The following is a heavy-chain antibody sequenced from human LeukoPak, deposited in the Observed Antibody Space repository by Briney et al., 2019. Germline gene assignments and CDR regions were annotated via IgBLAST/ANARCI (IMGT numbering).Heavy chain of an antibody. V-gene: IGHV4-59*01. J-gene: IGHJ6*02. CDR3: ARDLDSSYYYGMDV. D-gene: IGHD6-19*01. CDR2: IYYGGST. CDR1: GGSISSYY. Sequence: SETLSLTCTVSGGSISSYYWSWIRQPPGKGLEWIGYIYYGGSTNYNPSLKSRVTISVDTSKNQFSLKLSSVTAADTAVYYCARDLDSSYYYGMDVWGQGTTVTVSS.